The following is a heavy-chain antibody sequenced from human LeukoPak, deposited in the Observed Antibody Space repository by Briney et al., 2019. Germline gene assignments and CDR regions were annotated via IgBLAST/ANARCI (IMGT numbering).Heavy chain of an antibody. V-gene: IGHV1-69*13. CDR1: GGTFSSYA. CDR2: IIPIFGTA. CDR3: ARDRENWVYDY. J-gene: IGHJ4*02. Sequence: ASVTVSCKASGGTFSSYAISWVRQAPGQGLEWMGGIIPIFGTANYAQKFQGRVTITADESTSTAYMELSSLRSEDTAVYYCARDRENWVYDYWGQGTLVTVSS. D-gene: IGHD6-13*01.